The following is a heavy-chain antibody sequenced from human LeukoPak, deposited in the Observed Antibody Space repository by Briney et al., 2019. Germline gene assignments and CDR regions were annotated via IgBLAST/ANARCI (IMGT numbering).Heavy chain of an antibody. Sequence: SETLSLTCTASGGSISGYYMSWIRQAPGKGLEWIGYVIYSGSTNYNPTLKSRVTISVDMSKNQFSLKLTSVSAAATAVYYCARDLEDNVWVFDYWGQGILVTVSS. CDR2: VIYSGST. CDR1: GGSISGYY. V-gene: IGHV4-59*01. D-gene: IGHD1-1*01. J-gene: IGHJ4*02. CDR3: ARDLEDNVWVFDY.